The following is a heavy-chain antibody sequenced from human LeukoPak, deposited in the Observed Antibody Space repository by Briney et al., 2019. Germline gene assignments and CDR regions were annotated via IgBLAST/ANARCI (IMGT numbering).Heavy chain of an antibody. D-gene: IGHD1-14*01. CDR3: ARVATEPAEYFQH. CDR2: IYYSGST. Sequence: PSETLSLTCTVSGGSISSYYWSWIRQPPGKGLEWIGYIYYSGSTNYDPSLKSRVTIPVDTSKNQFSLKLSSVTAADTAVYYCARVATEPAEYFQHWGQGTLVTVSS. CDR1: GGSISSYY. J-gene: IGHJ1*01. V-gene: IGHV4-59*01.